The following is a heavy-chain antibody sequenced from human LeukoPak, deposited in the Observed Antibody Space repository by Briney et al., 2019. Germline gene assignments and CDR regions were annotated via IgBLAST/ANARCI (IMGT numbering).Heavy chain of an antibody. CDR2: IWYDGSNK. V-gene: IGHV3-33*01. CDR1: GFTFSSYG. D-gene: IGHD2-15*01. Sequence: GRSLRLSCAASGFTFSSYGMHWVRQAPGKGLEWVAVIWYDGSNKYYADSVKGRFTISRDNSKNTLYLQMNSLRAEDTAVYYCARDGSGGSYYHSDDYWGQGTLVTVSS. J-gene: IGHJ4*02. CDR3: ARDGSGGSYYHSDDY.